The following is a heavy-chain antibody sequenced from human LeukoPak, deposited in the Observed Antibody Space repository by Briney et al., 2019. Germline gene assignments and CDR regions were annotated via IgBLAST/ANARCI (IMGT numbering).Heavy chain of an antibody. D-gene: IGHD6-13*01. CDR2: LYYTGGT. CDR3: ARIVSRWYTLDY. Sequence: SETLSLTCTVSGGSISSSSYYWGWIRQPPGKGLEWIGSLYYTGGTYYNPSLKSRVTISVDTSKNQFSLKVSSVTAADTAVYYCARIVSRWYTLDYWGQGTLVTVSS. CDR1: GGSISSSSYY. J-gene: IGHJ4*02. V-gene: IGHV4-39*01.